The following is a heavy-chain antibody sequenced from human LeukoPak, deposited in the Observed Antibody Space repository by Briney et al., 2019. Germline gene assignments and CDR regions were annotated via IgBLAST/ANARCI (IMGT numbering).Heavy chain of an antibody. D-gene: IGHD6-19*01. CDR2: IYYSGST. CDR3: ARGDSSGWYYFDY. Sequence: TSETLSLTCTVSGGSISSYYWSWIRQPPGKGLEWIGYIYYSGSTNYNPSLKSRVTISVDTSKNQFSLKLNSVTAADTAVYFCARGDSSGWYYFDYWGQGTLVTVSS. V-gene: IGHV4-59*01. J-gene: IGHJ4*02. CDR1: GGSISSYY.